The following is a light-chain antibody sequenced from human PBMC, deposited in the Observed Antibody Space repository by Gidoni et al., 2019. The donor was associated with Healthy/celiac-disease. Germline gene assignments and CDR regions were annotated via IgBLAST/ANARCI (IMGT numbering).Light chain of an antibody. J-gene: IGKJ3*01. Sequence: ASRLPQPRSSFSASTRDRVTITCRASQGISRYVAWYQQKPGKAPKLLIYAASTLQSGVPSRFSGIRSGTDFALTISSLQSEVLATYFCQHYYSYPPFTFGPGTKVDIK. CDR1: QGISRY. V-gene: IGKV1-8*01. CDR2: AAS. CDR3: QHYYSYPPFT.